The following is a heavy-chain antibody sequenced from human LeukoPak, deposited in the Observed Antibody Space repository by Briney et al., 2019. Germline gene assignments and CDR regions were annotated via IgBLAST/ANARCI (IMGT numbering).Heavy chain of an antibody. CDR1: GFTFSSYS. CDR2: ISSSSSYI. V-gene: IGHV3-21*01. J-gene: IGHJ6*03. Sequence: GGSLRLSCAASGFTFSSYSMNWVRQAPGKGLEWVSSISSSSSYIYYADSVKGRFTISRDNAKNSLYLQMNSLRAEDTAVYYGFKPVPTVDYYYMDVWGKGTTVTVSS. CDR3: FKPVPTVDYYYMDV. D-gene: IGHD4-23*01.